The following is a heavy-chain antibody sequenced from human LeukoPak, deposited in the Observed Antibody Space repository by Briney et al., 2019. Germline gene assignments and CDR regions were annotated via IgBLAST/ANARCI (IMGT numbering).Heavy chain of an antibody. CDR1: GGSISSYY. CDR3: ARATGTTRNAFDI. V-gene: IGHV4-4*07. J-gene: IGHJ3*02. CDR2: IYTSGST. D-gene: IGHD1-7*01. Sequence: PSETLSLTCTVSGGSISSYYWSWIRQPAGKGLEWIGRIYTSGSTNYNPSLRSRVTISVDTSKKQVSLKLNSVTAVDTAVYYCARATGTTRNAFDIWGQGTMVTVSS.